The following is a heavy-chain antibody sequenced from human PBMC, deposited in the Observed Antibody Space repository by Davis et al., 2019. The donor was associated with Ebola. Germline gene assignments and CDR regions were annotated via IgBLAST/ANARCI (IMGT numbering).Heavy chain of an antibody. CDR1: GFTFSNAW. J-gene: IGHJ4*02. CDR3: TTDKRGYDFWSGYYHFDY. V-gene: IGHV3-15*01. CDR2: IKSKTDGGTT. D-gene: IGHD3-3*01. Sequence: GESLKISCAASGFTFSNAWMSWVRQAPGKGLEWVGRIKSKTDGGTTDYAAPVKGRFTISRDDSKNTLYLQMNSLKTEDTAVYYCTTDKRGYDFWSGYYHFDYWGQGTLVTVSS.